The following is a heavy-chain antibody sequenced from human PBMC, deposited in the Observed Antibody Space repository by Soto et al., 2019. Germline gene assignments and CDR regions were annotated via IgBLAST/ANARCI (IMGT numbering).Heavy chain of an antibody. CDR1: GYTFTSYY. J-gene: IGHJ4*02. Sequence: QVQLVQSGAEVKKPGASVTVACKASGYTFTSYYMHWARQAPGQGLEWMGIINPSGGSTSYTQKLQGRVTMTRDTSTSTVYMELSSLTSEDTAVYYCARVRDGYSYSFFDNWGQGTLVTVSS. CDR2: INPSGGST. CDR3: ARVRDGYSYSFFDN. V-gene: IGHV1-46*04. D-gene: IGHD4-4*01.